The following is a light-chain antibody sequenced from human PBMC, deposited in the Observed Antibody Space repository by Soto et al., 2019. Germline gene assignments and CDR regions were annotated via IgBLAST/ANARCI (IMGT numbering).Light chain of an antibody. CDR2: GAS. CDR3: QQYNNWPRV. CDR1: QSISSSY. V-gene: IGKV3-20*01. J-gene: IGKJ1*01. Sequence: EIVLTQSPGTLSLSPGERATLSCRASQSISSSYLAWYQQKPGQAPRLLIYGASTRATGIPDRSSGSGSGTDFTLTISRLEPEDFAVYFCQQYNNWPRVFGQRDQGGYQT.